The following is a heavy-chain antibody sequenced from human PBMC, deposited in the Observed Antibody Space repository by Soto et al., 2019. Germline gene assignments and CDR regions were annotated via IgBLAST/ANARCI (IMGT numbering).Heavy chain of an antibody. J-gene: IGHJ2*01. CDR3: AKDRDGDYNWYFDL. CDR2: ISGSGGST. Sequence: EVQLLESGGGLVQPGGSLRLSCAASGFTFSSYAMSWLRQAPGKGLEWVSAISGSGGSTYYADSVKGRFTISSDNSKNPLYLQMNSLRAEDTAVYYCAKDRDGDYNWYFDLWGRGTLVTVSS. CDR1: GFTFSSYA. D-gene: IGHD4-17*01. V-gene: IGHV3-23*01.